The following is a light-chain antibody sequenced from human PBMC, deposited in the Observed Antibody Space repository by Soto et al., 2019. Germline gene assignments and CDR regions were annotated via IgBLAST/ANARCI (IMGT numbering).Light chain of an antibody. CDR2: DAS. CDR3: QQDEDLPLS. Sequence: DIQMTQSPSSLSASVGDRVTITCQASQDISNYLNWYQHKPGQPPKLLIYDASNLETGVPSRFSGSGSGTDFTFTISSLQTEDVATYYCQQDEDLPLSFGPGTKVDF. J-gene: IGKJ3*01. V-gene: IGKV1-33*01. CDR1: QDISNY.